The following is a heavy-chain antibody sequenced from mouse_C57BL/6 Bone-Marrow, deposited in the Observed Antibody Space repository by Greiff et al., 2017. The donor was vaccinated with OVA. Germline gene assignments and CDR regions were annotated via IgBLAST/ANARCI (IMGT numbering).Heavy chain of an antibody. CDR3: AISNYDFDY. V-gene: IGHV1-81*01. D-gene: IGHD2-5*01. J-gene: IGHJ2*01. Sequence: QVQLQQSGAELARPGASVQLSCKASGYTFTSYGISWVKQRTGQGLEWIGEIYPRSGNTYYTETFKGKATLTAAKSSSPAYMELRSLTSEDSAVYFCAISNYDFDYWGQGTTLTVSS. CDR1: GYTFTSYG. CDR2: IYPRSGNT.